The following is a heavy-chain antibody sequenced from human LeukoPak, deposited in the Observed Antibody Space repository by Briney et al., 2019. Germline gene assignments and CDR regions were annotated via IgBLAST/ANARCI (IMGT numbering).Heavy chain of an antibody. D-gene: IGHD2-15*01. CDR1: GFTFSTYA. CDR3: AKDVGPGGYCSGGRCYSANEYFQH. CDR2: IIASGTST. Sequence: GGSLRHSCAASGFTFSTYAMSWVRQAQGKGLEWVSGIIASGTSTYYADSVRGRFTISRDNSKNTLDLQMNSLRVEDTAVYYCAKDVGPGGYCSGGRCYSANEYFQHWGQGTLVTVSS. J-gene: IGHJ1*01. V-gene: IGHV3-23*01.